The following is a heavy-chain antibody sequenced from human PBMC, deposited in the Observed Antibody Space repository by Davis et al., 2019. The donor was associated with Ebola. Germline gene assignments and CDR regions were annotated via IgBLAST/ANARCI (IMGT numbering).Heavy chain of an antibody. CDR1: GFTFSTYD. J-gene: IGHJ6*02. Sequence: GGSLRLSCAASGFTFSTYDMHWVRQAPGKGLEWVSAIGTAGDTYYADSVKGRFIVSRDNSKNTLYLQMNSLRADDTAVYYCAKLRDVWLNVYNMDVWGQGTLVTVSS. D-gene: IGHD1-1*01. V-gene: IGHV3-13*01. CDR2: IGTAGDT. CDR3: AKLRDVWLNVYNMDV.